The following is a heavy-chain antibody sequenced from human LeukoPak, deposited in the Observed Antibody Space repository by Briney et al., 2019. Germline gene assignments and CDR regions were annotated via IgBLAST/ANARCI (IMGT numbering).Heavy chain of an antibody. J-gene: IGHJ4*02. CDR3: AREARTTVTTATLDY. Sequence: PSQTLSLTCTVSGGSISSGGYYWSWIRQHPGKGLEWIGYIYYSGSTYYNPSLKSRVTISVDTSKNQFSLKLSSVTAADTAVYYCAREARTTVTTATLDYWGQGTLVTVSS. D-gene: IGHD4-17*01. CDR2: IYYSGST. CDR1: GGSISSGGYY. V-gene: IGHV4-31*03.